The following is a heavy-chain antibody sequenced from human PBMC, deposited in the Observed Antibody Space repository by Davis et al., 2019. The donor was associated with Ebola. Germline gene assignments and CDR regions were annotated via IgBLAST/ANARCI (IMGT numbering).Heavy chain of an antibody. J-gene: IGHJ3*02. Sequence: GESLKISCAASGFTFSSYAMHWVRQAPGKGLEWVAVISYDGSNKYYADSVKGRFTISRDNSKNTLYLQMNSLRAEDTAVYYCARVGATLDDAFDIWGQGTMVTVSS. CDR3: ARVGATLDDAFDI. CDR1: GFTFSSYA. V-gene: IGHV3-30-3*01. D-gene: IGHD1-26*01. CDR2: ISYDGSNK.